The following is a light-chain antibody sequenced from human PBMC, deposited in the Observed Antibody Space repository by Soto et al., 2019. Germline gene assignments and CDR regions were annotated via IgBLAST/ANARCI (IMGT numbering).Light chain of an antibody. V-gene: IGLV1-40*01. CDR2: SNA. J-gene: IGLJ1*01. CDR3: QSYDSSLSSYV. CDR1: GSNIGTGYD. Sequence: QSALMQPPSVSGAPGQRVTISCTGSGSNIGTGYDVHWYQQLPGTAPKLLIYSNANRPSGVPDRFSGSKSGTSASLAITGLQAEDEADYYCQSYDSSLSSYVFGTGTKVTV.